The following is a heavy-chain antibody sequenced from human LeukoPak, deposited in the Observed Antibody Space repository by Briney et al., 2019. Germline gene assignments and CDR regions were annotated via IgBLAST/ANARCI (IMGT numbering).Heavy chain of an antibody. J-gene: IGHJ4*02. V-gene: IGHV4-59*12. Sequence: PGGSLRLSCAASGFTFSSYSMNWVRQPPGKGLEWIGYILYSGSTNYNPSLKSRVTISVDTSKNQFSLKLSCVTAADTAVYYCARLGLPRDYWGQGTLVAVSS. D-gene: IGHD5-18*01. CDR3: ARLGLPRDY. CDR1: GFTFSSYS. CDR2: ILYSGST.